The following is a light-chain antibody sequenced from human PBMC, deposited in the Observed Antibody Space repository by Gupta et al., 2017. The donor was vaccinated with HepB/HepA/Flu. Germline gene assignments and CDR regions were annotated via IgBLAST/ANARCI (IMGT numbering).Light chain of an antibody. Sequence: QSALTQPASVSGSPGQSIAISCTGTSSDVGSYNLVSWYQQQPGKVPKLMIYEVTKRPSGVSNRFSGSKSGNTASLTISGLQAEDEADYYCCSYARSSPPLIFGGGTKLTVL. CDR2: EVT. V-gene: IGLV2-23*02. CDR1: SSDVGSYNL. CDR3: CSYARSSPPLI. J-gene: IGLJ2*01.